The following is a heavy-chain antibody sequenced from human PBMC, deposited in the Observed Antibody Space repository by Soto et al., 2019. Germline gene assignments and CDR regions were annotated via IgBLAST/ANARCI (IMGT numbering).Heavy chain of an antibody. CDR2: IKRKTDGGTT. D-gene: IGHD3-3*01. CDR1: GFTFSNAC. Sequence: EVQLVESGGGLVKPGGSLRLSCAASGFTFSNACMNWVRQAPGKGLEWVGRIKRKTDGGTTDYAAPVKGRFTISRDDSKHTLYLQMNSLETEDTALYYCTTLKGIDFWSATYGMDVWGQGTTVTVSS. J-gene: IGHJ6*02. V-gene: IGHV3-15*07. CDR3: TTLKGIDFWSATYGMDV.